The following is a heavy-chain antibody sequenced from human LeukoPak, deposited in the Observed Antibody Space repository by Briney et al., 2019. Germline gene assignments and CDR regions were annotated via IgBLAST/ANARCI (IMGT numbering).Heavy chain of an antibody. D-gene: IGHD3-22*01. Sequence: PSETLSLTCTVSGGSISSSSYYWGWIRQPPGKGLEWIGSIYYSGSTCYNPSLKSRVTISVDTSKNQFSLKLSSVTAADTAVYYCARGRNYYDSSAAGYWGQGTLVTVSS. V-gene: IGHV4-39*01. J-gene: IGHJ4*02. CDR2: IYYSGST. CDR1: GGSISSSSYY. CDR3: ARGRNYYDSSAAGY.